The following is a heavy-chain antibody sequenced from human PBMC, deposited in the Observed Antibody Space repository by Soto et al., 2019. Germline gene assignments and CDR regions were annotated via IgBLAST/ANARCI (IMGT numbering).Heavy chain of an antibody. Sequence: EVQLVESGGGLVQPGGSLILSCATSGFILSDCAMNWVRQAPGKGLEWVSYISSSSSVIDYADSVKGRFTVSRDNARNSLYLQMNSLRAEDTAVYYCARDLSWGSNWYYYMDVWGKGTTVTVSS. V-gene: IGHV3-48*01. CDR2: ISSSSSVI. CDR3: ARDLSWGSNWYYYMDV. D-gene: IGHD7-27*01. J-gene: IGHJ6*03. CDR1: GFILSDCA.